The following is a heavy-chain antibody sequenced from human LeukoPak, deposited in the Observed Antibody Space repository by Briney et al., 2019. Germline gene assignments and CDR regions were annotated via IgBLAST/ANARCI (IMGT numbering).Heavy chain of an antibody. Sequence: SETLSLTCTVSGGSISSYYWSWIRQPPGKGLEWIGYIYYSGSTNYNPSLKSRVTISVDTSKNQFSLKLSSVTAADTAVYYCARGVTIFGVVTKFDPWGQGTLVTVFS. CDR1: GGSISSYY. V-gene: IGHV4-59*01. CDR2: IYYSGST. D-gene: IGHD3-3*01. CDR3: ARGVTIFGVVTKFDP. J-gene: IGHJ5*02.